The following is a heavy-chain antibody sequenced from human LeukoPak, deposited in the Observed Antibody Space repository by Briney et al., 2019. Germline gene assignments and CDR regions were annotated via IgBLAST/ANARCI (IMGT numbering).Heavy chain of an antibody. J-gene: IGHJ4*02. D-gene: IGHD3-22*01. CDR1: GFTFSSYP. V-gene: IGHV3-30-3*01. CDR2: ISYDGSDK. CDR3: ARAPPPSDSSGYYLGYYFDY. Sequence: GGSLILSCAPSGFTFSSYPMHWVRQAPGKGLEWVAVISYDGSDKYYTDSVKGRFPIFRDNSKNTLYLQMSSLGAEDTAVFYCARAPPPSDSSGYYLGYYFDYWGQGTLVTVSS.